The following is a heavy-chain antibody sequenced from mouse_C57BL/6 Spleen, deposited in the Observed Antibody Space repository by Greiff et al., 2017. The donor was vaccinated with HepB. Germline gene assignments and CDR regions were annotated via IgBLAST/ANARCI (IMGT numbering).Heavy chain of an antibody. Sequence: EVQGVESGGGLVQPGGSLSLSCAASGFTFTDYYMSWVRQPPGKALEWLGFIRNKANGYTTEYSASVKGRFTISRDNSKSILYLQMNALGAEDSATYYCARYKEKAWFAYWGQGTLVTVSA. J-gene: IGHJ3*01. V-gene: IGHV7-3*01. CDR3: ARYKEKAWFAY. CDR1: GFTFTDYY. CDR2: IRNKANGYTT.